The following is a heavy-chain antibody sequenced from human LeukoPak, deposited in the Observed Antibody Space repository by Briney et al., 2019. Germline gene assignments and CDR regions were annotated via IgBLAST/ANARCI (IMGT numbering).Heavy chain of an antibody. J-gene: IGHJ4*02. D-gene: IGHD3-10*01. CDR3: ASRSGTYYTSFDY. CDR1: GFTFSSYA. CDR2: ISGSGGST. Sequence: GGSLRLSCAASGFTFSSYAMSWVRQAPGKGLEWVSAISGSGGSTYYADSVKGRFTISRDDSKNTLYLQMNSLRAEDTAAYYCASRSGTYYTSFDYWGQGTLVTVSS. V-gene: IGHV3-23*01.